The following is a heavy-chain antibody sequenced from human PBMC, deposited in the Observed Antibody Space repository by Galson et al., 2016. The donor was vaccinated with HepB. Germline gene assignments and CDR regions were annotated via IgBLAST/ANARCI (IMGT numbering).Heavy chain of an antibody. CDR2: TYYRSKWYN. Sequence: CAISGDSVSSNSAAWAWIRQSPSRGLEWLGRTYYRSKWYNDYAVTLKSRIAMSVDTSKNHLSLGLSSVTAADTAAYYCVRPYGTRLRDPFDMWGQGTLVTVSS. V-gene: IGHV6-1*01. CDR3: VRPYGTRLRDPFDM. D-gene: IGHD4-17*01. J-gene: IGHJ3*02. CDR1: GDSVSSNSAA.